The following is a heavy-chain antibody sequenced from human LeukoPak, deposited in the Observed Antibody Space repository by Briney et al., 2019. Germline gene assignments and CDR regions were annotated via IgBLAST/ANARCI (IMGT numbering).Heavy chain of an antibody. CDR3: AKDSGQDGRGIGDFRH. CDR2: ISWNSGSI. D-gene: IGHD3-10*01. Sequence: GRSLRLSRAASGFTLHDYAMFWIRQAPGKGLEWVSGISWNSGSIGYADSVKGRFSISRDNARNSLYLQMNSLRPEDTAFYYCAKDSGQDGRGIGDFRHWGQGTLVTVSS. V-gene: IGHV3-9*01. CDR1: GFTLHDYA. J-gene: IGHJ1*01.